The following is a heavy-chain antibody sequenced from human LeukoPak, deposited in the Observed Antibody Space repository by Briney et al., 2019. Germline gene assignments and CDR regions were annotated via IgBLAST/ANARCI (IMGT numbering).Heavy chain of an antibody. Sequence: GGSLRLSCVGSGFTFRSHAMSWVRQAPGKGLEWVSAISGSGGSTYYADSVKGRFTISRDNSKNTLYLQMNSLRAEDTAVYYCATSPDYGGYYYFDYWGQGTLVTVSS. V-gene: IGHV3-23*01. CDR2: ISGSGGST. J-gene: IGHJ4*02. CDR3: ATSPDYGGYYYFDY. CDR1: GFTFRSHA. D-gene: IGHD4-17*01.